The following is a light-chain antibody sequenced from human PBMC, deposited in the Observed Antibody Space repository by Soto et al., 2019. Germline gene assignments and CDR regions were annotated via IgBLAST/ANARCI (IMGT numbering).Light chain of an antibody. J-gene: IGKJ5*01. CDR1: QAVNSW. CDR2: DVS. Sequence: DNQLTQPPSSISASVGDRVTITCRPSQAVNSWLAWFQQKQGMAPKLXIYDVSSLQSGVPSRFSGSGAGTECTLTISSLQPEDFATDYCQQLNSYTVTFGQGTRLEIK. V-gene: IGKV1-12*01. CDR3: QQLNSYTVT.